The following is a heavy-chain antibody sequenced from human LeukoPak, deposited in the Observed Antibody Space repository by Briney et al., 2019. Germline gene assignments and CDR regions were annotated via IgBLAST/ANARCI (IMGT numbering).Heavy chain of an antibody. V-gene: IGHV1-18*01. D-gene: IGHD6-19*01. CDR2: ISAYNSNT. CDR1: GYTFTIYG. CDR3: ARARGSGWSDFDY. Sequence: ASVTLSFTASGYTFTIYGISWVRQAPGPGLEWVGYISAYNSNTNYAQKLQGRVTMTTDTSTGTAYMELRSLRSDDTAVYYCARARGSGWSDFDYWGQGTLVTVSS. J-gene: IGHJ4*02.